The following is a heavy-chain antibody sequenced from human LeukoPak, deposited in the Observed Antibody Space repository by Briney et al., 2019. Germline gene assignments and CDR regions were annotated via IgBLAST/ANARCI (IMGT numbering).Heavy chain of an antibody. CDR3: ARELTTDAFDI. Sequence: PSETLSLTCAVYGGSFSGYYWSWIRQPPGKGLEWIGEINHSGSTNYNPSLKSRVTISVDTSKNQFPLKLSSVTAADTAVYSCARELTTDAFDIWGQGTKVTVSS. J-gene: IGHJ3*02. V-gene: IGHV4-34*01. D-gene: IGHD4-17*01. CDR1: GGSFSGYY. CDR2: INHSGST.